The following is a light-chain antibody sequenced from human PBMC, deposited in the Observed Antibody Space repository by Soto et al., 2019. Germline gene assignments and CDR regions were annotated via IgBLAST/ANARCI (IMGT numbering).Light chain of an antibody. J-gene: IGKJ2*01. Sequence: EIVLTQSPGTLSLSPGERATLSCRASQSVRNVYLAWYQQKPGQAPRLLIYDASNRATGIPDRFSGSGSGIYFTLTINRLEPEDFAVYYCQQSGSSPRTFGQGTKLEIK. CDR1: QSVRNVY. V-gene: IGKV3-20*01. CDR3: QQSGSSPRT. CDR2: DAS.